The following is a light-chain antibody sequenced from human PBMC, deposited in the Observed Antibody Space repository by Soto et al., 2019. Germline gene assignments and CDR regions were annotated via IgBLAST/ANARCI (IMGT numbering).Light chain of an antibody. CDR3: QQDGYSPFT. Sequence: EIVLTQSPGTLSLSPGERATLSCRASQSVSANYLAWYQQKAGQAPRLLIYGASTRATGIPDRFSGSGSGTDCTLTSSKLEPEDFAVYFWQQDGYSPFTFGPGTKVDI. CDR1: QSVSANY. J-gene: IGKJ3*01. CDR2: GAS. V-gene: IGKV3-20*01.